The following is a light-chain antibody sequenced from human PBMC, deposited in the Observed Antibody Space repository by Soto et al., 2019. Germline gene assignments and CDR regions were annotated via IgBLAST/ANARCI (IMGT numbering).Light chain of an antibody. CDR2: DAS. CDR1: QSISSW. V-gene: IGKV1-5*01. J-gene: IGKJ1*01. CDR3: LQNNRYPWT. Sequence: DIQMTQSPSTLSASVGDVATITCRASQSISSWLAWYQQKPGKAPKLLIYDASSLESGVPSRFSGSGSGTEFTLTISSLQPEDSATYYCLQNNRYPWTFGQGTKVDI.